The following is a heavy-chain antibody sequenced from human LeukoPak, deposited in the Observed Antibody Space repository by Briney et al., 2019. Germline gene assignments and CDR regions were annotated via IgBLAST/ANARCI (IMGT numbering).Heavy chain of an antibody. J-gene: IGHJ6*02. CDR3: AKDTAPQTPYYYYYGMDV. V-gene: IGHV3-9*01. Sequence: GRSLRLSCAASGFTFDDYAMHWVRQAPGKGLEWVSGISWNSGSIDYADSVKGRFTISRDNAKNSLYLQMNSLRAEDTALYYCAKDTAPQTPYYYYYGMDVWGQGTTVTVSS. CDR1: GFTFDDYA. CDR2: ISWNSGSI.